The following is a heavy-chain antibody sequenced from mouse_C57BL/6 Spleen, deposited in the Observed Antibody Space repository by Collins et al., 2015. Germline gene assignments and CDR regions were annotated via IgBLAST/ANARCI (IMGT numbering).Heavy chain of an antibody. V-gene: IGHV4-1*01. Sequence: EVKLLQSGGGLVRPGGSLKLSCAASGIDFSRYWMSWVRRAPGKGLEWIGEINPDSSTINFVPSLKDKFIISRDNAKNTLYLQMSKVRFEDTALYYCARRGGNHGWYFDVWGTGTTVTVSS. CDR1: GIDFSRYW. J-gene: IGHJ1*03. D-gene: IGHD2-1*01. CDR2: INPDSSTI. CDR3: ARRGGNHGWYFDV.